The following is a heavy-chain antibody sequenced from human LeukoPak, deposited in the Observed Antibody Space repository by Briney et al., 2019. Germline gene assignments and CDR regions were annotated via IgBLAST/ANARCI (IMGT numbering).Heavy chain of an antibody. J-gene: IGHJ4*02. CDR1: GFTFNSYA. Sequence: PGGSLRLSCAASGFTFNSYAMSWVRHAPGKGLEWVSAIRGSGGGTYYADSVKGRFTISRDNSKNTLYLQMNSLRDEDTALYYCAKAGIGVVGYFDYWGQGTLVTVSS. V-gene: IGHV3-23*01. CDR3: AKAGIGVVGYFDY. CDR2: IRGSGGGT. D-gene: IGHD6-19*01.